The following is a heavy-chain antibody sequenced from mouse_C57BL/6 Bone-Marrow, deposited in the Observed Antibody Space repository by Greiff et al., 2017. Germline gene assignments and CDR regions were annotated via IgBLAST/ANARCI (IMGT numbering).Heavy chain of an antibody. CDR1: GFTFSDYG. Sequence: EVHLVESGGGLVQPGGSLKLSCAASGFTFSDYGMAWVRQAPRKGPEWVAFISNLAYSIYYADTVTGRFTISRENAKNTLYLEMSSLRSEDTAMYYCARHQRTGGYFDYWGQGTTLTVSS. V-gene: IGHV5-15*01. J-gene: IGHJ2*01. CDR3: ARHQRTGGYFDY. D-gene: IGHD4-1*01. CDR2: ISNLAYSI.